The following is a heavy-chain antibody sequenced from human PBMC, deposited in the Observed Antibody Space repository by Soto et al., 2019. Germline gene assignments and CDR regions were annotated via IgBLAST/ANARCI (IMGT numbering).Heavy chain of an antibody. CDR1: GGTFSSYA. D-gene: IGHD6-6*01. CDR3: ARVSIAALDYYYGMDV. V-gene: IGHV1-69*06. J-gene: IGHJ6*02. CDR2: IIPIFGTA. Sequence: ASVKVSCKASGGTFSSYAIGWVRQAPGQGLEWMGGIIPIFGTANYAQKFQGRVTITADKSTSTAYMELSSLRSEDTAVYYCARVSIAALDYYYGMDVWGQGTTVTVSS.